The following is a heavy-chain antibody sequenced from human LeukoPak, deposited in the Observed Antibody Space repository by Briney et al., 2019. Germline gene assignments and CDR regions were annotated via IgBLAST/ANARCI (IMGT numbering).Heavy chain of an antibody. Sequence: PGGSLRLSCVASGFTFSSYWMSWVRQAPGKGLEWVANVKQDGSAKYYVDSVKGRFTISRDNAKNSLYLHMNSLRADDTAVYCCAQECVDSTGYYYVPNWFDPWGQGTLVTVSS. CDR3: AQECVDSTGYYYVPNWFDP. J-gene: IGHJ5*02. CDR1: GFTFSSYW. CDR2: VKQDGSAK. D-gene: IGHD3-22*01. V-gene: IGHV3-7*01.